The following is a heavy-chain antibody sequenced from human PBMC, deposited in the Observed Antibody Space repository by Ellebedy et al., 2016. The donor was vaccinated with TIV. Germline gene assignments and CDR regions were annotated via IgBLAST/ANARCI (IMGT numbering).Heavy chain of an antibody. J-gene: IGHJ4*02. CDR1: GFTFSRYA. CDR2: IVGSGGGI. Sequence: GESLKISCAASGFTFSRYAMTWVRQAPGKGLEWVSGIVGSGGGIFYADSVKGRFTISRDNSKSTVDLQMNSLRAEDTAIYYCARDRTPGDGYWVFDQWGQGALVTVSS. V-gene: IGHV3-23*01. CDR3: ARDRTPGDGYWVFDQ. D-gene: IGHD5-18*01.